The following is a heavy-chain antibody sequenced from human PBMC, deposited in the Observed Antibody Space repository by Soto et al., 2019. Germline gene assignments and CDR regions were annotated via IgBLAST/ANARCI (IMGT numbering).Heavy chain of an antibody. D-gene: IGHD2-15*01. V-gene: IGHV3-33*01. CDR2: IWYDGSNK. CDR1: GFTFSSYG. J-gene: IGHJ5*02. CDR3: GRDVVATNWFDP. Sequence: QVQLVESGGGVVQPGRSLRLSCAASGFTFSSYGMHWVRQAPGKGLEWVAVIWYDGSNKYYADSVKGRFTISRDNSKNTLYLQMNSLRAEDTAVYYSGRDVVATNWFDPWGQGTLVTVSS.